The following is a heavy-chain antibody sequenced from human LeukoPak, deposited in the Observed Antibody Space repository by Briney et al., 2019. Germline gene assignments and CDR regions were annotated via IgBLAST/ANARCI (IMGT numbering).Heavy chain of an antibody. Sequence: ASVKVSCKASGYTFTTYGISWVRQAPGQGLEWMGWISAYNGDTNYAEKVQDRVTITTDTSTSTAYMELRSLGTADTAVYYCATLDSLWSGYNTPFDHWGQGTLVTVSS. J-gene: IGHJ4*02. V-gene: IGHV1-18*01. CDR3: ATLDSLWSGYNTPFDH. CDR2: ISAYNGDT. CDR1: GYTFTTYG. D-gene: IGHD3-3*01.